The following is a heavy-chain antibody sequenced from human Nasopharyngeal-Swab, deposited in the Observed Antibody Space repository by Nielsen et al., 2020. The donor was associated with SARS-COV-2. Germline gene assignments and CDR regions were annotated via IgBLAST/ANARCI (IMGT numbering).Heavy chain of an antibody. V-gene: IGHV1-8*01. CDR3: ARPDSSSSVFDY. CDR1: GYTFTSYD. D-gene: IGHD6-6*01. J-gene: IGHJ4*02. Sequence: ASVKVSCKASGYTFTSYDINWVRQATGQGLEWMGWMNPNSGNTGYAQKFQGRVTMTRDTSISTAYMELSRLRSDDTAVYYCARPDSSSSVFDYWGQGTLVTVSS. CDR2: MNPNSGNT.